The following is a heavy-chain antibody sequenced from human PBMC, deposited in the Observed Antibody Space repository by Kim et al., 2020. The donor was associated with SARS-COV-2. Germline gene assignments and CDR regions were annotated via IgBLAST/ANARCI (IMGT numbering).Heavy chain of an antibody. J-gene: IGHJ4*02. CDR3: ARYSSSWNYFDY. D-gene: IGHD6-13*01. V-gene: IGHV4-34*13. Sequence: NCTPSLKSRVTISVDTSKNQFSLKGTSVTAADTAVYYCARYSSSWNYFDYWGQGTLVTVSS.